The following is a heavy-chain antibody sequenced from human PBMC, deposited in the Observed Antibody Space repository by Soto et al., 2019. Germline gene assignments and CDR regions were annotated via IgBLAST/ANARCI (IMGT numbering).Heavy chain of an antibody. D-gene: IGHD7-27*01. J-gene: IGHJ4*02. Sequence: PVGSLRLSGAASGFTFNIYGMHWVRQAPDKGLEWVALISYDGSNQYYADSVKGRFTISRDNSENTLFLQMNSLRADDTAVYYCAKDQASGQGSFDSWGQGTLVTVSS. CDR1: GFTFNIYG. CDR2: ISYDGSNQ. CDR3: AKDQASGQGSFDS. V-gene: IGHV3-30*18.